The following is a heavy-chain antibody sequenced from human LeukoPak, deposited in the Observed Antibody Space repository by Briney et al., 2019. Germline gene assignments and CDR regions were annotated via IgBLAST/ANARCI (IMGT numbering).Heavy chain of an antibody. CDR2: IIPIFGTA. CDR3: ARGVATNY. J-gene: IGHJ4*02. V-gene: IGHV1-69*05. Sequence: SVKVSCKASGGTFSSYAISWVRQAPGQGLEWMGGIIPIFGTANYAQKFQGRVTMTRNTSISTAYMELSSLRSEDTAVYYCARGVATNYWGQGTLVTVSS. D-gene: IGHD5-12*01. CDR1: GGTFSSYA.